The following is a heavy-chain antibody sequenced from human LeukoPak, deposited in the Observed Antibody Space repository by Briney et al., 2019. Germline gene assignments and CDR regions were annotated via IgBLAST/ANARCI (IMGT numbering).Heavy chain of an antibody. CDR3: ASGQQLAYFDY. CDR1: GGSISSYY. Sequence: TSETLSLTCTVSGGSISSYYWSWIRQPPGKGLEWIGYIYYSGSTNYNPSLKSRVAISVDTSKNQFSLKLSSVTAADTAVYYCASGQQLAYFDYWGQGTLVTVSS. J-gene: IGHJ4*02. V-gene: IGHV4-59*01. CDR2: IYYSGST. D-gene: IGHD6-13*01.